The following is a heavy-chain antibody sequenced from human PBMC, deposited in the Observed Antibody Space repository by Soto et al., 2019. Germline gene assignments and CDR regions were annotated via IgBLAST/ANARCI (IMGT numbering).Heavy chain of an antibody. CDR2: IIPIFGTA. J-gene: IGHJ4*02. Sequence: SVKVSCKASGGTFSSYAISWVRQAPGQGLEWMGGIIPIFGTANYAQKFQGRVTITADESTSTAYMELSSLRSEDTAVYYCAREIFGVAELDYWGQGTLVTVSS. V-gene: IGHV1-69*13. CDR1: GGTFSSYA. CDR3: AREIFGVAELDY. D-gene: IGHD3-3*01.